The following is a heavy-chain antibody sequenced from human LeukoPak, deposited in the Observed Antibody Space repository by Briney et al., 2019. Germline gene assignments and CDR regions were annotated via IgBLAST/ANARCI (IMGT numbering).Heavy chain of an antibody. CDR2: IIPIFGTA. Sequence: SVKVSCKASGGTFSSYAISWVRQAPGQGLEWMGGIIPIFGTANYAQKLQGRVTITADESTSTVYMELSSLTSEDTAVYYCASRYCSGRCHSSYYYYYGMDVWGQGTTVTVSS. CDR3: ASRYCSGRCHSSYYYYYGMDV. V-gene: IGHV1-69*01. CDR1: GGTFSSYA. J-gene: IGHJ6*02. D-gene: IGHD2-15*01.